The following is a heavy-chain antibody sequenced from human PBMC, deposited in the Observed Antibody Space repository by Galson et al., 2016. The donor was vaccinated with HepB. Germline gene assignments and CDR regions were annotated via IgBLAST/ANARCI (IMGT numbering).Heavy chain of an antibody. CDR3: AREPFLDLDPNTRNNAFDI. CDR1: GDSISSGSFY. V-gene: IGHV4-61*02. J-gene: IGHJ3*02. D-gene: IGHD3/OR15-3a*01. Sequence: TLSLTCTVSGDSISSGSFYWSWIRQPVGKGLEWIGRVYTSGITHYNASLKSRVTISLNTSKNQFSLRLTSVTAADTAVYYCAREPFLDLDPNTRNNAFDIWGQGTVVTLSS. CDR2: VYTSGIT.